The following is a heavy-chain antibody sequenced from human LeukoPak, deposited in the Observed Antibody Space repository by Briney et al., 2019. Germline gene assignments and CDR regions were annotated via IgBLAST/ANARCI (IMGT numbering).Heavy chain of an antibody. CDR1: GYTFTGYY. V-gene: IGHV1-2*02. CDR3: ARGETIKPSSSWYYSYYMDV. CDR2: INPNSGGT. Sequence: GASVKVSCKASGYTFTGYYMNWVRQAPGQGLEWMGWINPNSGGTNYAQKSQGRVTMTRDTSISTAYMELSRLTSDDTAVYYCARGETIKPSSSWYYSYYMDVWGKGTTVTVSS. D-gene: IGHD6-13*01. J-gene: IGHJ6*03.